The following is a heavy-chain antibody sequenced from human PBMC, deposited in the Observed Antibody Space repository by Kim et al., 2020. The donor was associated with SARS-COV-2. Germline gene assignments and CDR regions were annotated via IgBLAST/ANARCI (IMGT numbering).Heavy chain of an antibody. CDR3: ARGGSSTWHPFDY. Sequence: SETLSLTCTVSGDSLSGYYWSWIRQPAGKGLEWIGRIFTSGNTNYSPSLKSRVTMSVDTSKNQFSLKLNSVTAADTAVYHCARGGSSTWHPFDYWGQGTL. J-gene: IGHJ4*02. V-gene: IGHV4-4*07. CDR2: IFTSGNT. D-gene: IGHD2-2*01. CDR1: GDSLSGYY.